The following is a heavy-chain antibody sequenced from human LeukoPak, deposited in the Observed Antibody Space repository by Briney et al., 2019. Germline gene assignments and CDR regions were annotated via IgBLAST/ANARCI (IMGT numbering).Heavy chain of an antibody. Sequence: GGSLRLSCAASGFTFSSYSMNWVRQAPGKGLEWVSSISSSSSYIYYADSVKGRFTISRDNAKNSLYLQMNSLRAEDTAVYYRARVGLGSGYDYYFDYWGQGTLVTVSS. J-gene: IGHJ4*02. V-gene: IGHV3-21*01. CDR1: GFTFSSYS. CDR2: ISSSSSYI. CDR3: ARVGLGSGYDYYFDY. D-gene: IGHD5-12*01.